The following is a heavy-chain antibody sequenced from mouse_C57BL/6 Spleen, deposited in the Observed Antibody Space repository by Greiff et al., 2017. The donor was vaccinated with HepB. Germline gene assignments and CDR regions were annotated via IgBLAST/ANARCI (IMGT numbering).Heavy chain of an antibody. CDR1: GYTFTSYW. CDR3: ARLGDYGDAY. Sequence: QVQLQQPGAELVKPGASVKLSCKASGYTFTSYWMHWVKQRPGQGLEWIGMINPNSGSTNYNEKFKSKATLTVDKSSSTAYMQLSSLTSEDSAVYYCARLGDYGDAYWGQGTLVTVSA. J-gene: IGHJ3*01. D-gene: IGHD2-4*01. V-gene: IGHV1-64*01. CDR2: INPNSGST.